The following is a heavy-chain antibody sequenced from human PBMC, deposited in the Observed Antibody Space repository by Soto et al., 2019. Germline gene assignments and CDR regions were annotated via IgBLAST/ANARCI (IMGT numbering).Heavy chain of an antibody. D-gene: IGHD3-9*01. Sequence: QVQLVQSGAEVKKPGASVKVSCKASGYTFTNYGISWVRQAPGQGLEWMGWISAYNGNTKYAQKVQGRVTMTTDTSGSTSYMELRSLRSDDTAVYYCAGDSVHYGGLTGYIQDYWGQGTLGTGSS. J-gene: IGHJ4*02. CDR1: GYTFTNYG. V-gene: IGHV1-18*01. CDR3: AGDSVHYGGLTGYIQDY. CDR2: ISAYNGNT.